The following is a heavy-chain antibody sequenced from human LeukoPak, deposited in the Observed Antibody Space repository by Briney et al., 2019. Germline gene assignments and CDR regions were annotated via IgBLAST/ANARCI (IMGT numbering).Heavy chain of an antibody. J-gene: IGHJ4*02. CDR3: AKVQNFWSGYYFDY. CDR1: GFTFSSYG. V-gene: IGHV3-30*02. D-gene: IGHD3-3*01. Sequence: PGGSLRLSCAASGFTFSSYGMHWVRQAPGKGLEWVAFIRYDGSNKYYADSVKGRFTISRDNSKNTLYLQMNSLRAEDTAVYYCAKVQNFWSGYYFDYWGQGTLVTVSS. CDR2: IRYDGSNK.